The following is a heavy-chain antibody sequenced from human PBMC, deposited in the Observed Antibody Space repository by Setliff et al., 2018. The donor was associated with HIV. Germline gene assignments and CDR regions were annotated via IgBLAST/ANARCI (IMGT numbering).Heavy chain of an antibody. V-gene: IGHV1-18*01. J-gene: IGHJ3*02. CDR3: ARGGFTMIVVGEDAFDI. D-gene: IGHD3-22*01. CDR2: ISAYNGNT. CDR1: GYTFTSYG. Sequence: ASVKVSCKASGYTFTSYGISWGRQAPGQGLEWMGWISAYNGNTNYAQKLQGRVTMTTDTSTSTAYMELRSLRSEDTAVYYCARGGFTMIVVGEDAFDIWGQGTMVTVSS.